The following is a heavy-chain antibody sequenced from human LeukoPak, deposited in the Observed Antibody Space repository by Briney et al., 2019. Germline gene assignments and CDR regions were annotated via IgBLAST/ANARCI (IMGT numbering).Heavy chain of an antibody. V-gene: IGHV3-23*01. Sequence: PGGSLRLSCAASGFTFSSNAMSWVRQAPGKGLEWVSAISDSGGSTYYADSAKGRFTISRDNSKNTLYLQMNSLRAEDTAVYYCAKLIAVAGTDDYWGQGTLVTVSS. CDR1: GFTFSSNA. D-gene: IGHD6-19*01. J-gene: IGHJ4*02. CDR2: ISDSGGST. CDR3: AKLIAVAGTDDY.